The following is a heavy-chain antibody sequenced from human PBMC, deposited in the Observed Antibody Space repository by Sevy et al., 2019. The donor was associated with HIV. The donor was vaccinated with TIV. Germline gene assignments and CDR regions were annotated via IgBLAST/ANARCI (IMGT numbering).Heavy chain of an antibody. CDR2: IIPSVGIA. D-gene: IGHD2-21*02. V-gene: IGHV1-69*10. CDR1: GGTLNNYG. Sequence: ASVKVSCKASGGTLNNYGMSWVRQAPGQGLEWMGGIIPSVGIASYAQKIKGRAAISADTSTSTLYMEVGRLRSDDTAVYFCASVRPCGGDCYFFDTWGQGTLVTVSS. CDR3: ASVRPCGGDCYFFDT. J-gene: IGHJ4*02.